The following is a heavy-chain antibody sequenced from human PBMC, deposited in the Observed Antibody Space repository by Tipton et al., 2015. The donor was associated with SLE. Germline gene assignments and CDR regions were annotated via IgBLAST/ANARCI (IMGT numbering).Heavy chain of an antibody. J-gene: IGHJ4*02. CDR2: VNHSGST. CDR1: GGSFSGYY. D-gene: IGHD6-19*01. CDR3: ARGYYSSGWPFDY. V-gene: IGHV4-34*01. Sequence: TLSLTCAVYGGSFSGYYWSWIRQPPGKGLEWVGEVNHSGSTNYNPSLKSRVTISVDTSKNQFSLKLSSVTAADTAVYYCARGYYSSGWPFDYWSQGTLVTVSS.